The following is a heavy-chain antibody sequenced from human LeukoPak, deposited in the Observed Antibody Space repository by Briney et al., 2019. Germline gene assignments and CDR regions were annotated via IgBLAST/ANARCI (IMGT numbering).Heavy chain of an antibody. CDR3: ARDRDGYILADFDY. Sequence: SETLSLTCTVSGGSISSYYWSWVRQPRGKGLEWIGYFYYSGSTKYNPSLKSRVTISADTSKNQFSLEVSSVTAADTAVYYCARDRDGYILADFDYWGQGTLVTVSS. CDR2: FYYSGST. J-gene: IGHJ4*02. V-gene: IGHV4-59*01. CDR1: GGSISSYY. D-gene: IGHD5-24*01.